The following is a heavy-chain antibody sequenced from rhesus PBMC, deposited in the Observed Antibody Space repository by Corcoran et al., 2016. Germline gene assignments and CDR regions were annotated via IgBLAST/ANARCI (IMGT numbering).Heavy chain of an antibody. CDR2: ISGSSGST. V-gene: IGHV4-65*01. Sequence: QVQLQESGPGLGQPSETLSLTCAVSGGSVSSRTRWSWIRQPPGKGLEWIGYISGSSGSTYYNPSLKSRFTISTDTSKNQFSLKLSSVTAADTAVYYCAGAAATVNYGLDSWGQGVVVTVSS. J-gene: IGHJ6*01. CDR1: GGSVSSRTR. CDR3: AGAAATVNYGLDS. D-gene: IGHD5-12*01.